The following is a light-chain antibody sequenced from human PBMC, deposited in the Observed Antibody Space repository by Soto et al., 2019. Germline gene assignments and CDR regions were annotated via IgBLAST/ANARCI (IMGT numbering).Light chain of an antibody. CDR2: EVS. CDR3: TSYTSSITYV. J-gene: IGLJ1*01. CDR1: SSAVGGYNY. Sequence: QSVLTQPASVSGSPGQSITISCTGTSSAVGGYNYVSWYQQHPGKAPKLMIYEVSNRPSGVSNRFSGSKSGNTASLTTSGLQAEDEADYYCTSYTSSITYVFGTGTKLTVL. V-gene: IGLV2-14*01.